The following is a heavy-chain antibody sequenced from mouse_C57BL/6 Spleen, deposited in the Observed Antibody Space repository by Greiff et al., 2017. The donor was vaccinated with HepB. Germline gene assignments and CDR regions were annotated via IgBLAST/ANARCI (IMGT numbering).Heavy chain of an antibody. CDR2: ISYDGSN. CDR1: GYSITSGYY. CDR3: ARADSFFAY. J-gene: IGHJ3*01. D-gene: IGHD1-1*01. Sequence: EVKLQESGPGLVKPSQSLSLTCSVTGYSITSGYYWNWIRQFPGNKLEWMGYISYDGSNNYNPSLKNRISITRDTSKNQFFLKLNSVTTEDTATYYCARADSFFAYWGQGTLVTVSA. V-gene: IGHV3-6*01.